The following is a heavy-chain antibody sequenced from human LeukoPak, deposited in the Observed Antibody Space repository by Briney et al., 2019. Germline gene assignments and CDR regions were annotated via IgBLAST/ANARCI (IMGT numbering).Heavy chain of an antibody. D-gene: IGHD2-15*01. Sequence: PGRSLRLSCAASGFTFSSYAMHWVRQAPGKGLEWVAIISYEGSNKYYADSVKGRFTISRDNSKNTLYLQMNSLRAEDTAVYYCARDRPAYRVVAAAPFDLWGRGTLVTVSS. CDR2: ISYEGSNK. CDR1: GFTFSSYA. J-gene: IGHJ2*01. V-gene: IGHV3-30-3*01. CDR3: ARDRPAYRVVAAAPFDL.